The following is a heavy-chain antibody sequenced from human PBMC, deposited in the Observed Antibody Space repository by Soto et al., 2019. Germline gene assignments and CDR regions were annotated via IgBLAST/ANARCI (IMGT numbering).Heavy chain of an antibody. Sequence: PGDAVKVSCKLSGYSLPNYVIVFVRQMPGKFLEWMVIIYPDDSDTRYSPSFQGLVTISADKSISTASLQWSSLRASDTAMYYCAIHSNRVSTSWAFDTWGSGTMV. CDR2: IYPDDSDT. CDR1: GYSLPNYV. J-gene: IGHJ3*02. CDR3: AIHSNRVSTSWAFDT. V-gene: IGHV5-51*01. D-gene: IGHD2-8*01.